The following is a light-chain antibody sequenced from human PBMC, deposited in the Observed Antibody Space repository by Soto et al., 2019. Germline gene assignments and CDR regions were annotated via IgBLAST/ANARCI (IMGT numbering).Light chain of an antibody. CDR1: QGIRTA. Sequence: DVQMTQSPSSLSASVGDRVTITCRASQGIRTAVAWYQQKPGRPPKLLMHAASTVQPGVPSRFSARGYATDFTFSISSLQPEDFAAYYCQQYDRVIRTFGGGTTVEIK. CDR3: QQYDRVIRT. V-gene: IGKV1-27*01. CDR2: AAS. J-gene: IGKJ4*01.